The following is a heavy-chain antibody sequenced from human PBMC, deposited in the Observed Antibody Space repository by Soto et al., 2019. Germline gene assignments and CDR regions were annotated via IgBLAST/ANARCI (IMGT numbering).Heavy chain of an antibody. D-gene: IGHD1-26*01. V-gene: IGHV1-69*13. CDR3: ARERPRISGEVGACPFDY. CDR1: GGTFSSYA. CDR2: IIPIFGTA. J-gene: IGHJ4*02. Sequence: ASVKVSCKASGGTFSSYAISWVRQAPGQGLEWMGGIIPIFGTANYAKKFQGRVTITADESTSTAYMELSSLRSEDTAVYYCARERPRISGEVGACPFDYWGQGTLVTVSS.